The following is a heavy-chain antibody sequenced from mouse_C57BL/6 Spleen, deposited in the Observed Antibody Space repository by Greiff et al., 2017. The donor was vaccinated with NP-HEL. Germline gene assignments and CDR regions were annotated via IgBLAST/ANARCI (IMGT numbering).Heavy chain of an antibody. CDR2: FYPGSGSI. V-gene: IGHV1-62-2*01. D-gene: IGHD1-1*01. J-gene: IGHJ4*01. Sequence: VQLQQSGAELVKPGASVKLSCKASGYTFTEYTIHWVKQRSGQGLEWIGWFYPGSGSIKYNEKFKDKATLTADKSSSTVYMELSRLTSEDSAVYFCARHEEGYYGSSYDYAMDYWGQGTSVTVSS. CDR1: GYTFTEYT. CDR3: ARHEEGYYGSSYDYAMDY.